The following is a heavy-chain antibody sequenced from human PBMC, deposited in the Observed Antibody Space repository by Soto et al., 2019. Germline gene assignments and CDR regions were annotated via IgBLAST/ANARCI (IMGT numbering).Heavy chain of an antibody. CDR2: INHSGST. D-gene: IGHD5-12*01. Sequence: QVQLQQWGAGLLKPSETLSLTCAVYGGSFSGYYWSWIRQPPGKGLEWIGEINHSGSTNYNPSLKSRVTISVDPSKNQFSLKLSSVTAADTAVYYCARRQEWLRRQRGHFDYWGQGTLVTVSS. CDR3: ARRQEWLRRQRGHFDY. J-gene: IGHJ4*02. CDR1: GGSFSGYY. V-gene: IGHV4-34*01.